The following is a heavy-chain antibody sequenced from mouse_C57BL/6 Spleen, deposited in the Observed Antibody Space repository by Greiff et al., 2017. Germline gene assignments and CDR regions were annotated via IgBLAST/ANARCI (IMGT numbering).Heavy chain of an antibody. Sequence: LQPGAELVRPGSSVKLSCKASGYTFFSYWWVWVKQRPGQGLEWFGNIYPSDSETHYNQKFKDKATLTVDNSYSTANMQLSSLTSDDSAVYYCARPYYSNYVGDWYFDVWGTGTTVTVSS. CDR1: GYTFFSYW. D-gene: IGHD2-5*01. CDR3: ARPYYSNYVGDWYFDV. CDR2: IYPSDSET. V-gene: IGHV1-61*01. J-gene: IGHJ1*03.